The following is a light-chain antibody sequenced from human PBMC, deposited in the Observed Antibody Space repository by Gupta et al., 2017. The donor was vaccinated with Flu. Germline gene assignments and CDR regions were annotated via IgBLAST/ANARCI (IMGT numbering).Light chain of an antibody. CDR3: QQYHNYPIT. Sequence: DIQMTQTPSILSASVGDRVTITCRASPSINTWLAWYQQKSGKAPTVLIYKASTLKSGVPSRFSGSGSGTEFTLTISGLQPDDFATYYCQQYHNYPITFGQGTKVEIK. V-gene: IGKV1-5*03. CDR1: PSINTW. J-gene: IGKJ2*01. CDR2: KAS.